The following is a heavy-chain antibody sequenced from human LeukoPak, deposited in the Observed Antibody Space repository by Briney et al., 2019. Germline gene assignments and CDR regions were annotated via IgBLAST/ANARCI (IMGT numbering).Heavy chain of an antibody. Sequence: ASVNVSCKASGYTFTSYAMNWVRQAPGQGLEWMGWINTNTGNPTYAQGFTGRFVFSLDTSVSTAYLQISSLKAEDTAVYYCARNPIAAAGYPPLDYWGQGTLVTVSS. J-gene: IGHJ4*02. V-gene: IGHV7-4-1*02. CDR1: GYTFTSYA. D-gene: IGHD6-13*01. CDR3: ARNPIAAAGYPPLDY. CDR2: INTNTGNP.